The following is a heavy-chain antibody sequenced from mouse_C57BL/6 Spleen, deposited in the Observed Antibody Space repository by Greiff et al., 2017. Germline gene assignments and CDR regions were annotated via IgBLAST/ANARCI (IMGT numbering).Heavy chain of an antibody. CDR1: GFSFNTYA. J-gene: IGHJ3*01. CDR3: LTGSWFAY. D-gene: IGHD4-1*01. V-gene: IGHV10-1*01. CDR2: IRSKSNNYAT. Sequence: EVKLVESGGGLVQPKGSLKLSCAASGFSFNTYAMNWVRQAPGKGLEWVARIRSKSNNYATYYADSVNDRFTISRDDSESMLYLQMNNLKTEDTAMYYCLTGSWFAYWGQGTLVTVSA.